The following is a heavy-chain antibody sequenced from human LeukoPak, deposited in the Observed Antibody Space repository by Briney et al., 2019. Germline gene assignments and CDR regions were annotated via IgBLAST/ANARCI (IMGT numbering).Heavy chain of an antibody. CDR1: GGSISSSSYY. J-gene: IGHJ4*02. CDR3: ARLLRFYDFDY. D-gene: IGHD3-3*01. CDR2: IYYSGST. Sequence: SETLSLTCTVSGGSISSSSYYWGWIRQPPGKGLEWIGSIYYSGSTYYNPSLKSRVTISVDTSKNQFSLKLSSVTAADTAVYYCARLLRFYDFDYWGQGTLVTASS. V-gene: IGHV4-39*01.